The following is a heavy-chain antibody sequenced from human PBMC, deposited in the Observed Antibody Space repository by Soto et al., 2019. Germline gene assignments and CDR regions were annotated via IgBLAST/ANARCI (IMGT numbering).Heavy chain of an antibody. D-gene: IGHD2-2*01. CDR3: ARAVVPAAGLGWFDP. J-gene: IGHJ5*02. V-gene: IGHV4-31*01. Sequence: LQEXGPGLVKPSQTLSLTCTVSGGSISSGGYXXSWIRQHPWKGLEWIGYIYYSGSTYYNPSLKXXXXXXXXXXXXXXXXXXXXXXXXDTAVYYCARAVVPAAGLGWFDPWGQGTLVTVXS. CDR1: GGSISSGGYX. CDR2: IYYSGST.